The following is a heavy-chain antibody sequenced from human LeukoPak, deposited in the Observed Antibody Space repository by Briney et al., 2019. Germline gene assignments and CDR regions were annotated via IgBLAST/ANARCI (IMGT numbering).Heavy chain of an antibody. CDR1: GFTFSSYE. V-gene: IGHV3-48*03. J-gene: IGHJ4*02. D-gene: IGHD2-15*01. CDR3: ARDESGCSGGTCYLGYDY. Sequence: QPGGSLRLSCAASGFTFSSYEMNWVRQAPGKGLEWVSYISSSGSTIYYADSVKGRFTISRDNAKNTLYLQMNNLRAEDTAVYYCARDESGCSGGTCYLGYDYWGQGTLVTVSS. CDR2: ISSSGSTI.